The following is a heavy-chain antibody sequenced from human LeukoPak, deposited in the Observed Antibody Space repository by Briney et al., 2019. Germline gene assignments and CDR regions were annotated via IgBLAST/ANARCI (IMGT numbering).Heavy chain of an antibody. Sequence: GESLKISCKGSGYSSTSYWIGWVREMPAKGLEWMGIIYPGDSDTRYSPSFQGQVTISADKSISTAYLQWSSLKASDTAMYYCARGKTRFGNWFDPWGQGTLVTVSS. CDR2: IYPGDSDT. CDR1: GYSSTSYW. J-gene: IGHJ5*02. CDR3: ARGKTRFGNWFDP. D-gene: IGHD3-10*01. V-gene: IGHV5-51*01.